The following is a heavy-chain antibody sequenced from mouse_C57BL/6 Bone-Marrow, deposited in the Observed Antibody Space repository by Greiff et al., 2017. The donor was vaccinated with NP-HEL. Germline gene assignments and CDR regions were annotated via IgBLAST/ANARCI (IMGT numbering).Heavy chain of an antibody. J-gene: IGHJ3*01. CDR1: GFTFSSYT. CDR3: ARHGSRAWFAY. D-gene: IGHD3-1*01. V-gene: IGHV5-9*01. CDR2: ISGGGGNT. Sequence: EVMLVESGGGLVKPGGSLKLSCAASGFTFSSYTMSWVRQTPEKRLEWVATISGGGGNTYYPDSVKGRFTISRDNAKNPLYLQMSSLRSEDTALYYCARHGSRAWFAYWGQGTLVTVSA.